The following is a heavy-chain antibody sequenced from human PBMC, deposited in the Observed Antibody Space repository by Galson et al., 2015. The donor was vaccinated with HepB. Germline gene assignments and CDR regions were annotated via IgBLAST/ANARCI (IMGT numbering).Heavy chain of an antibody. V-gene: IGHV3-23*01. J-gene: IGHJ4*02. D-gene: IGHD6-13*01. CDR2: ISGSGGST. CDR1: GFTFSSYA. Sequence: SLRLSCAASGFTFSSYAMSWVRQAPGKGLEWVSAISGSGGSTYYADSVKGRFTISRDNSKNTLYLQMNSLRAEDTAVYYCAKPLKSSSWVEYWGQGTLVTVSS. CDR3: AKPLKSSSWVEY.